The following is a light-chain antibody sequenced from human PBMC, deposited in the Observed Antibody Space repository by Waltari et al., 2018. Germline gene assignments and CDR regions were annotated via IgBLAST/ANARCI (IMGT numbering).Light chain of an antibody. CDR3: QMYVRLPVT. J-gene: IGKJ1*01. Sequence: DIVLTQSPGTLSLSPGERATLSCRASQSVGRSLAWYQPKPGQAPRLLIFDASNRATAIPERFSGSGSGTDFSLTISRLEPEDFAVYYCQMYVRLPVTFGQGTKVEIK. CDR1: QSVGRS. CDR2: DAS. V-gene: IGKV3-20*01.